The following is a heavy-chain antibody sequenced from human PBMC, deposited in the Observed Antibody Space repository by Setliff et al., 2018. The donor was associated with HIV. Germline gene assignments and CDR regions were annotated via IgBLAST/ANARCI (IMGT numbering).Heavy chain of an antibody. CDR1: GFTLRSYA. CDR2: ISGAGATT. J-gene: IGHJ4*02. V-gene: IGHV3-23*01. Sequence: GGSLRLSCEASGFTLRSYAMYWVRQAPGKGLEWVAGISGAGATTYYADSVKGRFTISRDNSKDTLYLQMNSLRAEDTAVYYCVRGPQFRPHWGQGTLVTVSS. CDR3: VRGPQFRPH.